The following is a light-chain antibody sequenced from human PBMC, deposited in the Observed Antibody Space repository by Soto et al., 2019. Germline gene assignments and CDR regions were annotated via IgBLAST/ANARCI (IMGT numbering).Light chain of an antibody. V-gene: IGLV2-14*01. Sequence: QSVLTQPASVSGSPGQSITISCTGTSSDVGGYNYVSWYQQHPGKAPKLMIYEVSNRPSGVSFRFSASKSGNTASLTISGLQAEDEADYYCSSYTSSSTYVFGTGTRSPS. J-gene: IGLJ1*01. CDR1: SSDVGGYNY. CDR3: SSYTSSSTYV. CDR2: EVS.